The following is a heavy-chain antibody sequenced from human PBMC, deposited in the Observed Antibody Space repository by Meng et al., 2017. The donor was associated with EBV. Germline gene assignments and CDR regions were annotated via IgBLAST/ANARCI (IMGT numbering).Heavy chain of an antibody. V-gene: IGHV1-2*06. Sequence: VERGQLGAEVKEPGASVKVSCKASGYTFTGYYMHWVRQAPGQGLEWMGRINPNSGGTNYAQKFQGRVTMTRDTSISTAYMELSRLRSDDTAVYYCARVGIAVAGTGDYWGQGTLVTVSS. CDR3: ARVGIAVAGTGDY. D-gene: IGHD6-19*01. CDR2: INPNSGGT. CDR1: GYTFTGYY. J-gene: IGHJ4*02.